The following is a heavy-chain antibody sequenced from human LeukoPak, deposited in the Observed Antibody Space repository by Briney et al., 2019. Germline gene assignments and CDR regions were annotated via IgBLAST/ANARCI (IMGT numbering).Heavy chain of an antibody. CDR3: ARAQGALDY. V-gene: IGHV3-23*01. Sequence: GGSLRLSCAASGFTLTTYAVNWVRQAPGKGLEWVSGIGGGGTEYYADSVKGRFIISSDNSQNLVHLQMNSLTVEDTAVYYCARAQGALDYWGQGTLVTVSS. CDR2: IGGGGTE. CDR1: GFTLTTYA. D-gene: IGHD1-26*01. J-gene: IGHJ4*02.